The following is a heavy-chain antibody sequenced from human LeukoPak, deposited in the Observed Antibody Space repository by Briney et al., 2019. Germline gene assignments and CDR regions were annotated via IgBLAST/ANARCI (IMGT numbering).Heavy chain of an antibody. CDR3: ARWITMVRGDRFDP. Sequence: GGSLRLSCAASGFTFSSYGMHWVRQAPGKGLEWVAVVWYDGSSKYYADSVKGRFTISRDNSNNTLYLQMNSLRAEDTAVYYCARWITMVRGDRFDPWGQGTLVIVSS. CDR1: GFTFSSYG. D-gene: IGHD3-10*01. CDR2: VWYDGSSK. J-gene: IGHJ5*02. V-gene: IGHV3-33*01.